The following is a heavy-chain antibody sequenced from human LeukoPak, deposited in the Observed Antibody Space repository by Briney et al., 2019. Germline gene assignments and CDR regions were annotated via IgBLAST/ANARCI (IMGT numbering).Heavy chain of an antibody. CDR1: GFTFSTYA. CDR2: ISGSGGSK. V-gene: IGHV3-23*01. D-gene: IGHD3-10*01. J-gene: IGHJ6*02. Sequence: GGSLRLPCAASGFTFSTYAMSWVRLAPGKGLEWVSGISGSGGSKYYADSVKGRFTRSRDNSNNKLYLQMNSLRVEDTAVYYCAKSGGLSGSGRLAMDVWGQGTTVTVSS. CDR3: AKSGGLSGSGRLAMDV.